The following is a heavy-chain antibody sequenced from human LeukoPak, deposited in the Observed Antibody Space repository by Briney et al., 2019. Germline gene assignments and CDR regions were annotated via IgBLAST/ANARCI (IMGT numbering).Heavy chain of an antibody. D-gene: IGHD3-22*01. J-gene: IGHJ4*02. V-gene: IGHV1-2*02. Sequence: ASVKVSCKASGYTFTSYGISWVRQAPGQGLEWMGWINPNSGGTNYAQKFQGRVTMTRDTSISTAYMELSRLRSDDTAVYYCAREMGGSGYYLPYWGQGTLVTVSS. CDR2: INPNSGGT. CDR3: AREMGGSGYYLPY. CDR1: GYTFTSYG.